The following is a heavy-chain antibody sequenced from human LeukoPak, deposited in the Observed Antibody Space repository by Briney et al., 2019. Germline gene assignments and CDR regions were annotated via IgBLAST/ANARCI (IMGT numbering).Heavy chain of an antibody. CDR2: IIPIFGTA. D-gene: IGHD4-23*01. V-gene: IGHV1-69*13. CDR1: GGTFSSYA. J-gene: IGHJ6*02. Sequence: SVKVSCKASGGTFSSYAISWVRQAPGQGLEWMGGIIPIFGTANYAQKFQGRVTITADESTSTAYMASSSLRSEDTDVYYCSRGGPSPVSYYYSYGMDVWGQGTTVPVSS. CDR3: SRGGPSPVSYYYSYGMDV.